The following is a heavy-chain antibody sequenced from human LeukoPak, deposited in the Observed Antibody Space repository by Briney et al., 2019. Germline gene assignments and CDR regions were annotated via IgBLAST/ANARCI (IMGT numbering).Heavy chain of an antibody. J-gene: IGHJ4*02. V-gene: IGHV1-69*04. D-gene: IGHD1-26*01. Sequence: SVKVSCKASGGTFSSYAISWVRQAPGHGLEWMGRIIPIFGIANYAQKFQGRVTITADKSTSTAYMELSSLRSEDTAVYYCAIGTLIVGATSPFDYWGQGTLVTVSS. CDR1: GGTFSSYA. CDR2: IIPIFGIA. CDR3: AIGTLIVGATSPFDY.